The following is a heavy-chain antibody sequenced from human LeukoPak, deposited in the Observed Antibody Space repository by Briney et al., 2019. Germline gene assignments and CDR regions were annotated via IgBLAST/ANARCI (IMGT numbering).Heavy chain of an antibody. J-gene: IGHJ5*02. Sequence: GASVKVSCKASGYTFTSYDINWVRQATGQGLEWMGWINPNSGNTGYAQKFQGRVTLTRDTSTSTAYMELSSLRSEDTAVYYCAREDVVVVPPSRPFDPWGQGTLVTVSS. CDR1: GYTFTSYD. CDR3: AREDVVVVPPSRPFDP. CDR2: INPNSGNT. V-gene: IGHV1-8*02. D-gene: IGHD2-2*01.